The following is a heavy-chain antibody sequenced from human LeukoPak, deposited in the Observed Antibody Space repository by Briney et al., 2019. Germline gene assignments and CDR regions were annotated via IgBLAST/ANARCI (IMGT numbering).Heavy chain of an antibody. J-gene: IGHJ4*02. CDR3: ARADGRTGFDY. CDR2: INTDGSST. Sequence: GGSLRLSCAASGFTFSSYWMHWVRHAPGKGLVWVSRINTDGSSTSYADSVKGRFTISRDNAKNTLYLQMNSLRAEDTAVYYCARADGRTGFDYWGQGTLVTVSS. CDR1: GFTFSSYW. D-gene: IGHD2-8*02. V-gene: IGHV3-74*01.